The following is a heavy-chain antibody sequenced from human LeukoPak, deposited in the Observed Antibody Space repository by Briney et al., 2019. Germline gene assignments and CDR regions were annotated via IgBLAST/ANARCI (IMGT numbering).Heavy chain of an antibody. V-gene: IGHV1-3*01. Sequence: ASVKVSCKASGYTFTSYAMHWVRQAPGQRLEWMGWINAGNGNTKYSQKFQGRVTITRDTSASTAYMELSSLRSEDTAVYYCARAPWIQLQGPGAFDIWGQGTMVTVSS. J-gene: IGHJ3*02. CDR3: ARAPWIQLQGPGAFDI. D-gene: IGHD5-18*01. CDR1: GYTFTSYA. CDR2: INAGNGNT.